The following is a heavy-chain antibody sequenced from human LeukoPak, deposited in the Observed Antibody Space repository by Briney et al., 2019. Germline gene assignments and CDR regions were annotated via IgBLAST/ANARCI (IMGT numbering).Heavy chain of an antibody. CDR2: INPNSGST. CDR1: GYTFSDSY. V-gene: IGHV1-2*02. Sequence: GASVKVSCKASGYTFSDSYMHWVRQAPGQGLEWMGWINPNSGSTNYAQKFQGRVTMTTDTSTSTAYMELRSLRSDDTAVYYCARGPAVGAKDYWGQGTLVTVSS. D-gene: IGHD1-26*01. CDR3: ARGPAVGAKDY. J-gene: IGHJ4*02.